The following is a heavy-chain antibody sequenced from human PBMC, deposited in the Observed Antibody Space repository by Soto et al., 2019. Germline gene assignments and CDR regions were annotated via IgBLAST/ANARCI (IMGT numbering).Heavy chain of an antibody. V-gene: IGHV3-23*01. Sequence: GGSLRLSCAASGFTFSSYAMTWVRQAPGKGLEWVSAISGNGGNTYYADSVKGRFTISRDNSKNTLHLQMNSLRAEDTAVYYCAKNLRLGELSLSKSDCWGQRTLVTVSS. CDR2: ISGNGGNT. J-gene: IGHJ4*02. CDR3: AKNLRLGELSLSKSDC. CDR1: GFTFSSYA. D-gene: IGHD3-16*01.